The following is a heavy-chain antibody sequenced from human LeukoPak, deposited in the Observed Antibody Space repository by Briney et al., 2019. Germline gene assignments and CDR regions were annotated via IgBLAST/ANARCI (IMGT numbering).Heavy chain of an antibody. V-gene: IGHV1-2*02. CDR2: IGPHSTFT. CDR3: VREGEGPLSKDFDY. J-gene: IGHJ4*02. Sequence: ASVKVSCKSSGFTFTDHYIHWVRQGPGQGLEWMGYIGPHSTFTSSPQEFQGRVTMTRDASMSTAYMELTRLTSDDTAVYYCVREGEGPLSKDFDYWGQGTLVTVPS. CDR1: GFTFTDHY. D-gene: IGHD2/OR15-2a*01.